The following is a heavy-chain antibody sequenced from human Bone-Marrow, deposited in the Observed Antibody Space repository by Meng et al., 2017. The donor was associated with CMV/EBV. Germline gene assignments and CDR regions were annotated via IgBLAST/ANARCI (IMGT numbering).Heavy chain of an antibody. V-gene: IGHV4-39*07. Sequence: LQLPVSRHGRVTPSETLSLPCTGSGGSISSSSYYWGWIRQPPGKGLEWIGSIYYSGSTYYNPSLKSRVTISVDTSKNQFSLKLSSVTAADTAVYYCARVKKGMAMFDYWGQGTLVTVSS. CDR2: IYYSGST. CDR1: GGSISSSSYY. D-gene: IGHD6-13*01. J-gene: IGHJ4*02. CDR3: ARVKKGMAMFDY.